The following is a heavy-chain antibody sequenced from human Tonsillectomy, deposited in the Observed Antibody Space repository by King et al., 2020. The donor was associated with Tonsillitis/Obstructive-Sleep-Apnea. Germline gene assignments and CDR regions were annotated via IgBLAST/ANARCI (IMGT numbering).Heavy chain of an antibody. Sequence: VQLQQWGAGPLKPSETLSLTCGVYGGSFSGYYWSWIRQPPGKGLEWIGEINHSGSLNYNPSLKSRVTIALDTPRNRFSLKVDSVTAADTAVYYCARVPGYCSSATCWEYMDVWGKGTTVTVSS. V-gene: IGHV4-34*01. D-gene: IGHD2-2*01. J-gene: IGHJ6*03. CDR1: GGSFSGYY. CDR3: ARVPGYCSSATCWEYMDV. CDR2: INHSGSL.